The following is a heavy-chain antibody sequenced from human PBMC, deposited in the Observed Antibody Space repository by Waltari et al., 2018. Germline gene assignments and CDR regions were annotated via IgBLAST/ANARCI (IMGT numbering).Heavy chain of an antibody. V-gene: IGHV4-59*01. CDR1: GGSISSYY. J-gene: IGHJ3*02. Sequence: QVQLQESGPGLVKPSETLSLTCTVPGGSISSYYWSWIRQPPGKGLEWIGYIYYSGSTNYNPSLKSRVTISVDTSKNQFSLKLSSVTAADTAVYYCATSIAARPIAFDIWGQGTMVTVSS. CDR3: ATSIAARPIAFDI. D-gene: IGHD6-6*01. CDR2: IYYSGST.